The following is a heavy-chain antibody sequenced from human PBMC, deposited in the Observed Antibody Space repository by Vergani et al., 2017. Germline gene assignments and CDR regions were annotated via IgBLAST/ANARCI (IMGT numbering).Heavy chain of an antibody. V-gene: IGHV4-30-2*01. J-gene: IGHJ6*03. CDR1: GDAISRDTYS. Sequence: QLQLQESDSRLVNPSQTLSLTCTLSGDAISRDTYSWNWVRQPPGNPLEWIGSVYYSGTTYYNPSLGGRVTMSIDKSKNHFSLTLTSVTAADSAFYFCDRGQTGYSRDWSTYFFYMDVWGKGTTVTVSS. D-gene: IGHD3/OR15-3a*01. CDR2: VYYSGTT. CDR3: DRGQTGYSRDWSTYFFYMDV.